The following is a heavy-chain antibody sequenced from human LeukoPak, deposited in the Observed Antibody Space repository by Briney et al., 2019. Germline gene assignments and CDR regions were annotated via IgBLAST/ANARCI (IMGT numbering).Heavy chain of an antibody. J-gene: IGHJ4*02. Sequence: SGPTVVKPTQTVTLTCTFSGFSLNNSPMGVSWIRQPPGKALEWISLQYWNDDNRYSPSLQSRLTITKDTSKNQVVLTMTNMDPADTATYYCAHRLGNLGKPCDFWGQGILVTVSS. D-gene: IGHD1-14*01. CDR3: AHRLGNLGKPCDF. CDR2: QYWNDDN. V-gene: IGHV2-5*01. CDR1: GFSLNNSPMG.